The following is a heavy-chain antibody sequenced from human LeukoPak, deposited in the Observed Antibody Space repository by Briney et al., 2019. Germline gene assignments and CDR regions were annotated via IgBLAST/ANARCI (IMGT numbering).Heavy chain of an antibody. CDR1: GGSISSGSYY. CDR3: ARDRLGGGNYPDAFDI. D-gene: IGHD1-7*01. Sequence: SQTLSLTCTVSGGSISSGSYYWSWIRQPAGKGLEWIGRIYTSGSPNYNPSLKSQVTISVDTSKNQFSLKLSSVTAADTAVYYCARDRLGGGNYPDAFDIWGQGTMVTVSS. CDR2: IYTSGSP. V-gene: IGHV4-61*02. J-gene: IGHJ3*02.